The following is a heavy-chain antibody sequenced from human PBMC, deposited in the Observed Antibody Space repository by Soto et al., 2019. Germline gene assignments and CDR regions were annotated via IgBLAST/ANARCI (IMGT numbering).Heavy chain of an antibody. CDR1: GGSVSSGSYY. CDR3: SRVSTRGSSWYMNAFDI. CDR2: IYYSGST. V-gene: IGHV4-61*01. D-gene: IGHD6-13*01. Sequence: SETLSLTCTVSGGSVSSGSYYWSWIRQPPGKGLEWIGYIYYSGSTNYNPPLKSRVTISVDTSKNQFSLKLSSVTAADTAVYYCSRVSTRGSSWYMNAFDIWGQGTMVTVSS. J-gene: IGHJ3*02.